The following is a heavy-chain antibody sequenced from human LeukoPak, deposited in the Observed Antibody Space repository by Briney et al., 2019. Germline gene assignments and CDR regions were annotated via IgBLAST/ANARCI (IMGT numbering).Heavy chain of an antibody. V-gene: IGHV3-48*01. CDR3: ARVRSNYYFEY. Sequence: GGSLRLSCAASGFTFSSYWMNWVRQAPGKGLEWVSYISGGSSTIYYADSVKGRFTISRDNAKNSLYLQMNSLRAEDTAVYYCARVRSNYYFEYWGQGTLVTVSS. D-gene: IGHD4-11*01. CDR2: ISGGSSTI. CDR1: GFTFSSYW. J-gene: IGHJ4*02.